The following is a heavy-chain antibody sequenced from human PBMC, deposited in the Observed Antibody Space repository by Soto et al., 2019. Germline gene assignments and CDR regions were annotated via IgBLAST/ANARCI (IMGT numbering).Heavy chain of an antibody. Sequence: EVQLVDSGGGLVQPGGSLRLSCSTSGFTFTSYWMHWVRQAPGKGLVWVSRINGDGTNTYYADSVRGRFTTSRDNAKNTLYLQMNSLRAEDTAVYYCTRESYDSSGYYHSSWFDPWGQGTLVTVSS. D-gene: IGHD3-22*01. V-gene: IGHV3-74*01. CDR3: TRESYDSSGYYHSSWFDP. CDR2: INGDGTNT. J-gene: IGHJ5*02. CDR1: GFTFTSYW.